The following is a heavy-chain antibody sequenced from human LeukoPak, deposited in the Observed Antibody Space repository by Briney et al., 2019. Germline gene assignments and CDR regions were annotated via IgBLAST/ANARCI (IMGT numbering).Heavy chain of an antibody. Sequence: GASVNVSCKASGYTFTGYYMHWVRQAPGQGLEWMGRINPNSGGTNYAQKFQGRVTMTRDTSISTAYMELSRLRSDDTAVYYCARVRTKWMNWFDPWGQGILVTVSS. CDR2: INPNSGGT. CDR3: ARVRTKWMNWFDP. V-gene: IGHV1-2*06. D-gene: IGHD1-7*01. CDR1: GYTFTGYY. J-gene: IGHJ5*02.